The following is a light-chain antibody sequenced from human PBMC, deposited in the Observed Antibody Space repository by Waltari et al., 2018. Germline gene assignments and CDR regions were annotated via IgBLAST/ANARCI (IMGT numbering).Light chain of an antibody. CDR2: KNK. J-gene: IGLJ2*01. V-gene: IGLV1-47*01. CDR3: AAWDASLGVL. Sequence: QSVLTQPPSASGTPGQRVTISCSGSSSNIESNYVYWYQQLPGTAPKLLIYKNKQRPSGVPARFSGSKAGTSASLAIRGLRSEDEADYYCAAWDASLGVLFGGGTKLTVL. CDR1: SSNIESNY.